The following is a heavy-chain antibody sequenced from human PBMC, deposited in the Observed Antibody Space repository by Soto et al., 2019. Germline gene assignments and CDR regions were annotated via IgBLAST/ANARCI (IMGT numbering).Heavy chain of an antibody. V-gene: IGHV4-4*02. D-gene: IGHD1-1*01. CDR3: AGLGTTVSAFDY. CDR2: IYHDGTT. CDR1: GDSIINNYW. J-gene: IGHJ4*02. Sequence: QVRLQESGPGLVKSSGTLSLTCAVSGDSIINNYWWNWVRQAPGKGLEWIGEIYHDGTTNYNPSLKSRVTISVDKSKNQLSLKLTSVTAADTAVYFCAGLGTTVSAFDYWGQGTQVTVSS.